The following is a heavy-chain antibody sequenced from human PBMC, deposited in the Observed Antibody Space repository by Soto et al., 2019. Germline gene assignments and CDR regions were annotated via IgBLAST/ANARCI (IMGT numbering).Heavy chain of an antibody. CDR1: GGTFGNSA. J-gene: IGHJ6*04. D-gene: IGHD1-26*01. V-gene: IGHV1-69*12. CDR3: ARDKVRIKIVGHYYYALDV. Sequence: QVQLVQSGAEVKKPGSSVTVSCKASGGTFGNSAISWVRQAPGQGLEWRGGIIPIFPTPDYAQKFQGRVTDTAHESTGTAYIQLSILLSADTTLNCWARDKVRIKIVGHYYYALDVRGKGTTVTVPS. CDR2: IIPIFPTP.